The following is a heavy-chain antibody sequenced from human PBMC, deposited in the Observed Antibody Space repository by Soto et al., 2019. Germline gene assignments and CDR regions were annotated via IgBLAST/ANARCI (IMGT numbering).Heavy chain of an antibody. CDR1: GGSISSSNW. J-gene: IGHJ4*02. CDR2: IYHSGST. CDR3: ARGIWYYYDSSGYYDY. V-gene: IGHV4-4*02. Sequence: ATLSLTRAVSGGSISSSNWWSWVRQAPGKGLEWIGEIYHSGSTNYNPSLKSRVTISVDKSKNQFSLKLRSVTAADTAVYYCARGIWYYYDSSGYYDYWGRGTLVTVSS. D-gene: IGHD3-22*01.